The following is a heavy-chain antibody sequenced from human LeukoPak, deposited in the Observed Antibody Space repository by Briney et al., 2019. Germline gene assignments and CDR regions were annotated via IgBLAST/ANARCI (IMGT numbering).Heavy chain of an antibody. CDR2: IYTSGST. CDR1: GGSISSGSYY. J-gene: IGHJ4*02. CDR3: ARVRSDESWGQQEHFDY. D-gene: IGHD3-16*01. Sequence: SQTLSLTCTVSGGSISSGSYYWSWIRQPAGKGLEWIGRIYTSGSTNYNPSLKSRVTISVDTSKNQFSLKLSSVTAADTAVYYCARVRSDESWGQQEHFDYWGQGTLVTVSS. V-gene: IGHV4-61*02.